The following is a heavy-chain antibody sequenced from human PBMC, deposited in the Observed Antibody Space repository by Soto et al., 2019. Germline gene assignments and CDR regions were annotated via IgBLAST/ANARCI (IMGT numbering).Heavy chain of an antibody. J-gene: IGHJ5*02. D-gene: IGHD3-16*01. V-gene: IGHV3-23*01. CDR3: AKEYEGLPDH. Sequence: GGSRTLSWAVSGFFFINYAMTWVGRPPGEGLEWVSSISVGDGDNTYYADSVKGRFTVSRDNSKHTLYLQMNSLRAGETALQYFAKEYEGLPDHWGQGTLVTVSS. CDR1: GFFFINYA. CDR2: ISVGDGDNT.